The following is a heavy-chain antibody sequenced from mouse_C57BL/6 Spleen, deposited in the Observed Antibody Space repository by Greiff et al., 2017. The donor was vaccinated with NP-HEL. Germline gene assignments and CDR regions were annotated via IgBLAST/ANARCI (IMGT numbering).Heavy chain of an antibody. CDR2: ISSGSSTT. D-gene: IGHD1-1*02. J-gene: IGHJ4*01. Sequence: EVMLVESGGGLVKPGGSLTLSCAASGFTFSDYGMHWVRQAPEKGLEWVAYISSGSSTTYYADTVKGRFTISRDNAKNTLFLQMTSLRSDDTAMYYCARRWVYAMDYWGQGTSVTVSS. CDR3: ARRWVYAMDY. CDR1: GFTFSDYG. V-gene: IGHV5-17*01.